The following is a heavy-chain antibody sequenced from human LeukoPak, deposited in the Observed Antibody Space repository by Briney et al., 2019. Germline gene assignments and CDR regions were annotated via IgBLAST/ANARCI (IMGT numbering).Heavy chain of an antibody. CDR2: IIPIFGTA. J-gene: IGHJ5*02. V-gene: IGHV1-69*06. D-gene: IGHD3-10*01. CDR1: GGTFSSYA. Sequence: ASVKVSCKASGGTFSSYAISWVRQAPGQGLEWMGGIIPIFGTANYAQKFRGRVTITADKSTSTAYMELSSLRSEDTAVYYCARDLGEGVVRWFDPWGQGTLVTVSS. CDR3: ARDLGEGVVRWFDP.